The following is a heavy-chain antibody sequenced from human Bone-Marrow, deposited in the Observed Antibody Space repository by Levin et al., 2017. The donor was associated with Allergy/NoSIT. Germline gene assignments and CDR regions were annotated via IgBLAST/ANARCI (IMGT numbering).Heavy chain of an antibody. CDR1: GYTFTSYD. CDR3: ASVSKPGGFDY. V-gene: IGHV1-8*01. CDR2: MNPNSGNT. Sequence: GGSLRLSCKASGYTFTSYDINWVRQATGQGLEWMGWMNPNSGNTGYAQKFQGRVTMTRNTSISTAYMELSSLRSEDTAVYYCASVSKPGGFDYWGQGTLVTVSS. D-gene: IGHD1-14*01. J-gene: IGHJ4*02.